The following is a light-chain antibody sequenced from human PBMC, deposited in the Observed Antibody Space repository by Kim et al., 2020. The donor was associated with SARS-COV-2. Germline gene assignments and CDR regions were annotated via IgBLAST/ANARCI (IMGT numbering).Light chain of an antibody. Sequence: SYELTQPPSVSVSPGQTASITCSGGKLGDKYACWYQQKPGQSPVLVIYQDSKRPSGIPERFSGSNSGNTATLTISGTQAMDEADYYCQAWDSSTADVVFGGGTQLTVL. J-gene: IGLJ2*01. CDR2: QDS. V-gene: IGLV3-1*01. CDR3: QAWDSSTADVV. CDR1: KLGDKY.